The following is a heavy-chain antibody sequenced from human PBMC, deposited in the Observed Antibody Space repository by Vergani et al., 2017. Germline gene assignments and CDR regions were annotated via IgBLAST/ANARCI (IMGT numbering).Heavy chain of an antibody. CDR2: IYYSGST. J-gene: IGHJ5*02. CDR3: ARRGSGWGLLFDP. Sequence: QVQLQESGPGLVKPSETLSLTCTVSGGSISSYYWSWIRQPPGKGLEWIGYIYYSGSTNYNPSLKSRVTISVDTSKNQFSLKPSSVTAADTAVYYCARRGSGWGLLFDPWGQGTLVTVSS. V-gene: IGHV4-59*01. D-gene: IGHD6-19*01. CDR1: GGSISSYY.